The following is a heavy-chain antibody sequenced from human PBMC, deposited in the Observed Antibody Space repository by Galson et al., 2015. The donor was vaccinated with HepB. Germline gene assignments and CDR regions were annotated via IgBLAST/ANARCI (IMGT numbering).Heavy chain of an antibody. V-gene: IGHV3-30*03. CDR3: AIIAVAGTDFDY. Sequence: SLRLSCAASGFTFSSYGMHWVRQAPGKGLEWVAVISYDGSNKYYADSVKGRFTISRDKSKNTLYLQMNSLRAEDTAVYYCAIIAVAGTDFDYWGQGTLVTVSS. CDR2: ISYDGSNK. CDR1: GFTFSSYG. D-gene: IGHD6-19*01. J-gene: IGHJ4*02.